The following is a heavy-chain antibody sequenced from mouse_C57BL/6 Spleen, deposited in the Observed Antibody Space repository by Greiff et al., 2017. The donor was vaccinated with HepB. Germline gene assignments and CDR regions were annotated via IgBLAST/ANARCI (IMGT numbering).Heavy chain of an antibody. V-gene: IGHV1-50*01. CDR3: VYGSSYYFDY. D-gene: IGHD1-1*01. Sequence: QVQLQQPGAELVKPGASVKLSCKASGYTFTSYWMQWVKQRPGQGLEWIGEIDPSDSYTNYNQKFKGKATLTVDTSSSTAYMQLSSLTSEDSAVYYCVYGSSYYFDYWGQGTTRTVSS. CDR1: GYTFTSYW. J-gene: IGHJ2*01. CDR2: IDPSDSYT.